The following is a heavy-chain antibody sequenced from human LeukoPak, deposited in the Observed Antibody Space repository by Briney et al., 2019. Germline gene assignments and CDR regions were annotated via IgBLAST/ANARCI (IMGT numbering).Heavy chain of an antibody. CDR2: MYGGGDT. Sequence: PGGSLRLSCVISGFTVSNNYMSWVRQAPGKGLEWVTLMYGGGDTFYADSVKGRFTISRDNSKNTLYLQMNSLRAEDTAVYYCARESLEWLLSTNYYFDYWGQGTLVTVSS. J-gene: IGHJ4*02. CDR3: ARESLEWLLSTNYYFDY. D-gene: IGHD3-3*01. CDR1: GFTVSNNY. V-gene: IGHV3-53*01.